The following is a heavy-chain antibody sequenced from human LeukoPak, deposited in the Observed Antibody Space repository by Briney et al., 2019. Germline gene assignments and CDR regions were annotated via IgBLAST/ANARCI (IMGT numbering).Heavy chain of an antibody. Sequence: GASVKVSCKVSGYTFTSYDINWMRQATGQGLEWMGWMNPNSGNTGYEQKFQSRVTMTRKTSISTAYMELSSLRSEDAAVYYCARVTMVRGVHGYYFDYWGQGTLVTVSS. V-gene: IGHV1-8*01. J-gene: IGHJ4*02. CDR1: GYTFTSYD. D-gene: IGHD3-10*01. CDR3: ARVTMVRGVHGYYFDY. CDR2: MNPNSGNT.